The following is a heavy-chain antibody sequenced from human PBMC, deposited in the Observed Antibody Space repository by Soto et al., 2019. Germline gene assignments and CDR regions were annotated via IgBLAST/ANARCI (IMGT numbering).Heavy chain of an antibody. CDR2: INPNSGGT. V-gene: IGHV1-2*02. CDR3: ARDYYDSSGYLYYYGMDV. J-gene: IGHJ6*02. Sequence: GASVKVSFKASGYTFTGYYMHWVRQAPGQGLEWMGWINPNSGGTNYAQKFQGRVTMTRDTSISTAYMELSRLRSDDTAVYYCARDYYDSSGYLYYYGMDVWGQGTSVTVSS. D-gene: IGHD3-22*01. CDR1: GYTFTGYY.